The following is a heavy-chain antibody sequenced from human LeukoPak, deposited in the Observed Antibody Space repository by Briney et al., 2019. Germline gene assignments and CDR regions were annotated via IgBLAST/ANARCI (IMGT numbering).Heavy chain of an antibody. J-gene: IGHJ3*02. Sequence: GGSLRLSCAASGFTFSSYSMSWVRQAPGKGLEWVSYISSSSSTIYYADSVKGRFTISRDNARNSLYLQMNSLRAEDTAVYYCAKRPSTSWYDDAFDIWGQGTMVTVSS. CDR1: GFTFSSYS. CDR2: ISSSSSTI. D-gene: IGHD6-13*01. CDR3: AKRPSTSWYDDAFDI. V-gene: IGHV3-48*04.